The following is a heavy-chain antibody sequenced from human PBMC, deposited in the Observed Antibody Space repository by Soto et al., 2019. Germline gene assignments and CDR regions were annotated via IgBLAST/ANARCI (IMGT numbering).Heavy chain of an antibody. CDR2: IIPISETT. CDR3: ARSQGSSTSLESYYYYYYGMDV. Sequence: QVQLVQSGAEVKKPGSSVKVSCTASGGTFSSYAISWVRQAPGQGLEWMGGIIPISETTNYAQKFQGRVTITADESKSTAYMELSSLRSEDTAVYYCARSQGSSTSLESYYYYYYGMDVWGQGTTVTVSS. J-gene: IGHJ6*02. D-gene: IGHD2-2*01. CDR1: GGTFSSYA. V-gene: IGHV1-69*01.